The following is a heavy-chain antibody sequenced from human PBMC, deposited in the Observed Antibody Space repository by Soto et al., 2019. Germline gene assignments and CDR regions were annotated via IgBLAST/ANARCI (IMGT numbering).Heavy chain of an antibody. J-gene: IGHJ3*02. Sequence: GGSLRLSCAASGFTFSNYAMHWVRQAPGKGLEWVAIISYDGSSKYYADSVKGLFTISRDNSKNTLYLQMDSLRAEDTAVYYGARVVVGAPHNAAFDIWAQGPRATVSS. D-gene: IGHD2-15*01. V-gene: IGHV3-30-3*01. CDR1: GFTFSNYA. CDR2: ISYDGSSK. CDR3: ARVVVGAPHNAAFDI.